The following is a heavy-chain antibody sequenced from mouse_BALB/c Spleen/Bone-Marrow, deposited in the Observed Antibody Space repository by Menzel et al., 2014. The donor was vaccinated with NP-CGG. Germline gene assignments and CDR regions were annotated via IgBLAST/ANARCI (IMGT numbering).Heavy chain of an antibody. CDR2: IWSGGST. CDR1: GFSLTSFG. D-gene: IGHD4-1*01. CDR3: TRNWDDYAMDY. J-gene: IGHJ4*01. V-gene: IGHV2-2*02. Sequence: QVQLQQSGPGLVQPSQSLSITCTVSGFSLTSFGIHWVRQSPGKGLEWLGVIWSGGSTDYNAAFISRLSISKDNSKSQVFFKINRLQANDTAIYYCTRNWDDYAMDYWGQGTSVTVSS.